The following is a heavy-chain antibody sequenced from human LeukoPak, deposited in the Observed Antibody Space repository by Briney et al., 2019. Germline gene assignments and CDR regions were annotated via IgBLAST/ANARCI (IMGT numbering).Heavy chain of an antibody. J-gene: IGHJ6*03. V-gene: IGHV4-34*01. D-gene: IGHD2-2*01. Sequence: SETLSLTCAVYGESFSGYYWSWIRQPPGKGLEWIGEINHSGTTNYNPSLKSRVTMSVDTSKNQFSLKLSSVTAADTAVYYCARVFKDIVVVPAAPRDYYYYMDVWGKGTTVTVSS. CDR3: ARVFKDIVVVPAAPRDYYYYMDV. CDR2: INHSGTT. CDR1: GESFSGYY.